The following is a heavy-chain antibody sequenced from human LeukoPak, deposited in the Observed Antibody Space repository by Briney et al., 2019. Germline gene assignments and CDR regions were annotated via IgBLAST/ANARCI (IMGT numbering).Heavy chain of an antibody. V-gene: IGHV4-61*02. CDR2: IYTSGST. D-gene: IGHD6-13*01. CDR3: AREGSSWYGGDS. Sequence: SETLSLTCTVSGGSISSGSYYWSWIRQPAGKGLEWIGRIYTSGSTNYNPSIQSRVTISVDTSKNQFSLKLSSVTAADTAVYYCAREGSSWYGGDSWGQGTLVTVSS. CDR1: GGSISSGSYY. J-gene: IGHJ4*02.